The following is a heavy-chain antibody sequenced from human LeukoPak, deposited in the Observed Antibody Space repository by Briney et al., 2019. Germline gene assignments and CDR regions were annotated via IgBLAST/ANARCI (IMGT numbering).Heavy chain of an antibody. V-gene: IGHV3-30*03. CDR2: ISYDGSEK. CDR1: GFTFSSYG. Sequence: GRSLRLSCAASGFTFSSYGMHWVRQAPGKGLEWVAVISYDGSEKYYVDSLKGRFTISRDNAKNSLSLLMNSLRAEDTAVYYCARDLSSRGYTYGTPAFTFDIWGQGTMVTVSS. D-gene: IGHD5-18*01. CDR3: ARDLSSRGYTYGTPAFTFDI. J-gene: IGHJ3*02.